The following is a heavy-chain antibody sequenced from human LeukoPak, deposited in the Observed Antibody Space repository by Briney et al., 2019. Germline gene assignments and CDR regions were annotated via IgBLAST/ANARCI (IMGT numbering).Heavy chain of an antibody. J-gene: IGHJ4*02. CDR2: INHSGST. V-gene: IGHV4-34*01. CDR3: ASYYSGSYRASSFDY. Sequence: PSETLSLTCVVYGGSFSNYFLTWIRQPPGKGLEWIGEINHSGSTNYNPSLKSRVTISVDTSKNQFSLKLSSVTAADTAVYYCASYYSGSYRASSFDYWGQGTLVTVSS. CDR1: GGSFSNYF. D-gene: IGHD1-26*01.